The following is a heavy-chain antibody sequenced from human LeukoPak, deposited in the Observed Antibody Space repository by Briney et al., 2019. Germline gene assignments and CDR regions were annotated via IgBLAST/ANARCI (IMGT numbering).Heavy chain of an antibody. CDR1: GGSISSYY. J-gene: IGHJ6*03. CDR3: ARATYYDFWSDYYYYMDV. CDR2: IYYSGST. D-gene: IGHD3-3*01. V-gene: IGHV4-59*01. Sequence: PSETLSLTCTVSGGSISSYYWSWIRQPPGKGLEWIGYIYYSGSTNYNPSLKSRVTISVDTSKNQFSLKLSSVTAADTAVYYCARATYYDFWSDYYYYMDVWGKGTTVTVSS.